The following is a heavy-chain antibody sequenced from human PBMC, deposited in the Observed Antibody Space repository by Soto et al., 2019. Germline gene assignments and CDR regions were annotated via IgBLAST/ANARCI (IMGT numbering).Heavy chain of an antibody. CDR1: GFTFSSYG. CDR3: AKVNLTGWFGDLYYFDY. J-gene: IGHJ4*02. D-gene: IGHD3-10*01. CDR2: ISYDGSNK. V-gene: IGHV3-30*18. Sequence: GGSLRLSCAASGFTFSSYGMHWVRQAPGKGLEWVAVISYDGSNKYYADSVKGRFTISRDNSKNTLYLQMNSLRAEDTAVYYCAKVNLTGWFGDLYYFDYWGQGTLVTVSS.